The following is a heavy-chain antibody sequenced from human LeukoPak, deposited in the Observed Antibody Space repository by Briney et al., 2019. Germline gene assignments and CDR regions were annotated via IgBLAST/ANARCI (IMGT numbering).Heavy chain of an antibody. V-gene: IGHV3-30*03. CDR1: GFTFSSYG. Sequence: GGSLRLSCAASGFTFSSYGMHWVRQAPGKGLEWVAVISYDGSNKHYADSVEGRFTISRDDSKNTLYLQMNSLRAEDTAVYYCARDLDGVVVAAMTGDYYGMDVWGQGTTVTVSS. CDR2: ISYDGSNK. J-gene: IGHJ6*02. CDR3: ARDLDGVVVAAMTGDYYGMDV. D-gene: IGHD2-15*01.